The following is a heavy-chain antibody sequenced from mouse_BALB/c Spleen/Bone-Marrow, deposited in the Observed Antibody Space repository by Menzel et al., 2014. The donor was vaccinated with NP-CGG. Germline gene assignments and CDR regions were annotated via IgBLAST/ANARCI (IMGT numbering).Heavy chain of an antibody. CDR2: IDPANGNT. V-gene: IGHV14-3*02. Sequence: EVMLVESGAELVKPGASVKLSCTASGFNIKDTYMHWVKQRPEQGLEWIGRIDPANGNTEYDPKFQGKATITADTSSNTAYLQLSSLTSEDTAVYYCARYRLGTYFDYWGQGTALTVSS. CDR3: ARYRLGTYFDY. CDR1: GFNIKDTY. D-gene: IGHD2-14*01. J-gene: IGHJ2*01.